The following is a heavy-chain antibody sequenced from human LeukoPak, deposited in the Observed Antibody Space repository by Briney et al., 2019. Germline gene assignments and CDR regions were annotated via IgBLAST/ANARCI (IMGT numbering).Heavy chain of an antibody. CDR2: ISWNSGSI. V-gene: IGHV3-9*01. D-gene: IGHD1-26*01. CDR1: GFTFDDYA. J-gene: IGHJ3*02. Sequence: GRSLRLSCAASGFTFDDYAMHWVRQAPGKGLEWVSGISWNSGSIGYADSVKGRFTISRDNAKNSLYLQMNSLRAEDTALYYCAKDISSVFGSVRATFAAFDIWGQGTMVTVSS. CDR3: AKDISSVFGSVRATFAAFDI.